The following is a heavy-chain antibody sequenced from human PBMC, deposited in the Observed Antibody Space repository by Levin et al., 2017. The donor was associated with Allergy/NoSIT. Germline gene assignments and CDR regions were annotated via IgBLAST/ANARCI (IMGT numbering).Heavy chain of an antibody. Sequence: GGSLRLSCAASGFTFSSYDMHWVRQATGKGLEWVSAIGTAGDTYYPGSVKGRFTISRENAKNSLYLQMNSLRAGDTAVYYCARGRRRRAPGAIDNWGQGTLVTVSS. CDR1: GFTFSSYD. CDR3: ARGRRRRAPGAIDN. V-gene: IGHV3-13*01. D-gene: IGHD6-6*01. J-gene: IGHJ4*02. CDR2: IGTAGDT.